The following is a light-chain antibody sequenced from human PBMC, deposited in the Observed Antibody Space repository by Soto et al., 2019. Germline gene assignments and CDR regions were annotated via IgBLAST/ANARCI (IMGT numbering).Light chain of an antibody. CDR1: QSVSSSY. J-gene: IGKJ5*01. V-gene: IGKV3-20*01. CDR2: GAS. CDR3: QQYCSSPPIT. Sequence: EMVLTQSPGTLSLSPGERATLSCRASQSVSSSYLAWYQQKPGQAPRLLIYGASSRATGIPDRFSGSGSGTDFTLTISRLEPEDFAVYDCQQYCSSPPITCGQGTRLEIK.